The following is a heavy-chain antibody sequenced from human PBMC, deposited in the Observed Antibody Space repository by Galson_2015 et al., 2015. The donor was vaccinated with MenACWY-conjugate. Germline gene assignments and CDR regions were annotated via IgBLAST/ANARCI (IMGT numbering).Heavy chain of an antibody. J-gene: IGHJ6*02. Sequence: SLRLSCAASGFTFSSYWMHWVRQVPGKGLVWVSRINSDGSSTSYADSVKGRFTISRDNAKNTLYLQMNSLRAEDTAVYYCAARQLHSGGMDVWGQGTTVTVSS. D-gene: IGHD3-10*01. CDR2: INSDGSST. CDR3: AARQLHSGGMDV. V-gene: IGHV3-74*01. CDR1: GFTFSSYW.